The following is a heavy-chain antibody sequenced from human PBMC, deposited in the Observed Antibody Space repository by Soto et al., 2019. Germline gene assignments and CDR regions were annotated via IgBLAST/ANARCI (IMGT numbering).Heavy chain of an antibody. CDR2: IDGSGVFT. V-gene: IGHV3-23*01. CDR1: GFTFGISS. D-gene: IGHD6-19*01. CDR3: AKGARRSSFDD. J-gene: IGHJ4*02. Sequence: GGSLRLSCAASGFTFGISSMSWVRQAPGKGLEWVSSIDGSGVFTYYADSVKGRFTISRDNSKNTLYLQMNSLRADDTAAYYCAKGARRSSFDDWGQGALVTVSS.